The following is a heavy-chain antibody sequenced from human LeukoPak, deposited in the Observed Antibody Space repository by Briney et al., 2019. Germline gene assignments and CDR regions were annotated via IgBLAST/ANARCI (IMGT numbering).Heavy chain of an antibody. D-gene: IGHD3-3*02. CDR1: GDSINSYY. V-gene: IGHV4-31*03. Sequence: PSQTLSLTCTVSGDSINSYYWTWIRQYPGRGLEWIGYIYSSGATYYTPSLKSRLDMSVDTSKNQFSLRLSSVTAADSAVYYCARGGEHFDYFEHWGPGTLVTVSS. CDR3: ARGGEHFDYFEH. J-gene: IGHJ4*02. CDR2: IYSSGAT.